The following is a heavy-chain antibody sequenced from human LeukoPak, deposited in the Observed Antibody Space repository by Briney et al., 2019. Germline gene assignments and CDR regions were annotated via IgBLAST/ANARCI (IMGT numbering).Heavy chain of an antibody. CDR2: ISGNAVAT. D-gene: IGHD2-15*01. J-gene: IGHJ6*03. CDR1: GFTFSNFG. V-gene: IGHV3-23*01. CDR3: AKRGSGTLLPTYYYYMDV. Sequence: PGASLRLSCAASGFTFSNFGMSWVRQAPGKGLEWVSTISGNAVATYYADSVKGRFTISRDNSKNTLYLQINSLEAEDTAIYYCAKRGSGTLLPTYYYYMDVWGKGTTVTVSS.